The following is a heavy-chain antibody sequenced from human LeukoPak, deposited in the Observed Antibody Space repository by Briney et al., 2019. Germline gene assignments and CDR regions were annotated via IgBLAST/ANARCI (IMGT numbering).Heavy chain of an antibody. CDR1: GFTVSSNY. Sequence: GGSLRLSCAASGFTVSSNYMSWVRQAPGKGLEWVSVIYSGGGTYYADSVKGRFTISRDDSKNTLYLQMNSLRAEDTAVYYCARGYGYRQLVLDYWGQGTLVTVSS. D-gene: IGHD6-13*01. V-gene: IGHV3-53*01. CDR3: ARGYGYRQLVLDY. J-gene: IGHJ4*02. CDR2: IYSGGGT.